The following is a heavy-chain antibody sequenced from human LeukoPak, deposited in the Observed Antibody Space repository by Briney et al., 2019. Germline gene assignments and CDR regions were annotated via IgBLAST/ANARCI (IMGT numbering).Heavy chain of an antibody. V-gene: IGHV1-8*03. CDR1: GYTFTSYD. J-gene: IGHJ5*02. Sequence: GASVKVSCKASGYTFTSYDINWVRQATGQGLEWMGWMNPNSGNTGYAQKFQGRVTITRNTSISTAYMELSSLRSEDTAVYYCARECDFWSGFGGFDPWGQGTLVTVSS. D-gene: IGHD3-3*01. CDR3: ARECDFWSGFGGFDP. CDR2: MNPNSGNT.